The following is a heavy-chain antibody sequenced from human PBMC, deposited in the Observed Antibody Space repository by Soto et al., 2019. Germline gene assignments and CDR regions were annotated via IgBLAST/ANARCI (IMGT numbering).Heavy chain of an antibody. CDR1: GGSISSGGYY. CDR2: IHYSGST. V-gene: IGHV4-31*03. Sequence: SETLSLTCTVSGGSISSGGYYWSWLRQHPGKGLEWIGYIHYSGSTYYNPSPKSRVTISVDTSKNQFSLKLSSVTAADTAVYYCARDRRYDILTAYYHSWFDPWGQGTLVTVSS. D-gene: IGHD3-9*01. J-gene: IGHJ5*02. CDR3: ARDRRYDILTAYYHSWFDP.